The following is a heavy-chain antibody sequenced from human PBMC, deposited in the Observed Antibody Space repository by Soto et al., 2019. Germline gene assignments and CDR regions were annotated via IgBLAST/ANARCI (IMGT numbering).Heavy chain of an antibody. Sequence: PGGSLRLSCAASGFTFSSYAMSWVRQAPGKGLEWVSAISGSGGSTYYADSVKGRFTISRDNSKNTLYLQMNSPRAEDTAVYYCAKDPALVNPPYYFDYWGQGTLVTVSS. V-gene: IGHV3-23*01. J-gene: IGHJ4*02. CDR1: GFTFSSYA. CDR3: AKDPALVNPPYYFDY. CDR2: ISGSGGST.